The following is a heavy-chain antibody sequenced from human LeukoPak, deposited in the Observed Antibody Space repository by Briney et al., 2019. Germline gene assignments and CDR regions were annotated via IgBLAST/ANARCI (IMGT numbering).Heavy chain of an antibody. J-gene: IGHJ4*02. D-gene: IGHD2-2*01. Sequence: GGSLRVSCAASGFTVSSNYMSWVRQAPGKGLEWVSVIYSGGSTYYADSVKGRFTISRDNSKNTLYLQMNSLRVEDTAVYYCARGQSCSSTSCFFDSWGQGTLVTVSS. CDR2: IYSGGST. CDR3: ARGQSCSSTSCFFDS. CDR1: GFTVSSNY. V-gene: IGHV3-53*01.